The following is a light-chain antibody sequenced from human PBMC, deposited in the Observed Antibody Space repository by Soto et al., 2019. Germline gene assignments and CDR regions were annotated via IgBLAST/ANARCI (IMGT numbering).Light chain of an antibody. J-gene: IGLJ1*01. CDR2: EVS. CDR1: SNDVGGYNY. Sequence: QSVLTQPASVSGSPGQSITISCTGTSNDVGGYNYVSWFQQHPGKAPKLLIFEVSNRPSGVSHRFSGSKSGNTASLTISGLQAEDEADYYCSSFTSTSTFVFGTGTKGTVL. V-gene: IGLV2-14*01. CDR3: SSFTSTSTFV.